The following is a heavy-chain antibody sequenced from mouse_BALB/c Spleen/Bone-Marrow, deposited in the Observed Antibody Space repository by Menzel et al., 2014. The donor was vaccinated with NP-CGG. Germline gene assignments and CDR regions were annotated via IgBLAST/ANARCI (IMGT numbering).Heavy chain of an antibody. Sequence: EVKLMESGAELVKPGASVKLSCTASGFNIKDTYMHWVKQRPEQGLEWIGRIDPANGNTKYDPKFQGKATITVDTSSNTAYLQLSSLTSEDTAVYYCARYRLGTYFDYWGQGTTLTVSS. CDR2: IDPANGNT. CDR3: ARYRLGTYFDY. D-gene: IGHD1-2*01. J-gene: IGHJ2*01. CDR1: GFNIKDTY. V-gene: IGHV14-3*02.